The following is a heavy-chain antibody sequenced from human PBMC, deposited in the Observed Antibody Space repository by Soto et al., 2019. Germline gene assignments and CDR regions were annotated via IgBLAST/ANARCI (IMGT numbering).Heavy chain of an antibody. J-gene: IGHJ5*02. D-gene: IGHD2-21*02. CDR2: IYWDGVE. Sequence: SGPTLVNPTQTLTLTCTYSGFSLTTNAVGVTWIRQPPGKAPEWLAPIYWDGVEYRSPSLSDRLTITKDTSKSEVVLRMTNMDPVDTATYFCAHTSYEYFELGGHWYGNWFDPWGPGILVTVSS. CDR1: GFSLTTNAVG. CDR3: AHTSYEYFELGGHWYGNWFDP. V-gene: IGHV2-5*02.